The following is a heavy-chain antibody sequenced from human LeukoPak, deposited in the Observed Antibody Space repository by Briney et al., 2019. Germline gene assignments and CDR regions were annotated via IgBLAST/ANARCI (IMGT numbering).Heavy chain of an antibody. CDR1: GFTLSSFD. D-gene: IGHD2-2*01. Sequence: KPGGSLRLSCAASGFTLSSFDMNWVRQAPGKGLEWVSSISTSSRYIYHRDSVKGRFTISRDDAKNALYLQMNSLTVEDTAVYYCARADCSGSTCYLRHSWFDPWGQGTLVTVSS. V-gene: IGHV3-21*06. CDR3: ARADCSGSTCYLRHSWFDP. J-gene: IGHJ5*02. CDR2: ISTSSRYI.